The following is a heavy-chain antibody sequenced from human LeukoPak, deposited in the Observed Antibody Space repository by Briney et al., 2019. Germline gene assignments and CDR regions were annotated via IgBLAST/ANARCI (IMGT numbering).Heavy chain of an antibody. CDR3: ARDSYYYGSGSPSEFDY. Sequence: GASVKVSCKASGYTFTSYGISWVRQAPGQGLEWMGWISAYNGNANYAQKLQGRVTMTTDTSTSTAYMELRSLRSDDTAVYYCARDSYYYGSGSPSEFDYWGQGTLVTVSS. V-gene: IGHV1-18*01. CDR2: ISAYNGNA. D-gene: IGHD3-10*01. CDR1: GYTFTSYG. J-gene: IGHJ4*02.